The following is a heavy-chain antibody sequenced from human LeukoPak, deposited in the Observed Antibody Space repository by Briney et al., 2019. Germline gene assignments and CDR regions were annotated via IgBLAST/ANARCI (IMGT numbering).Heavy chain of an antibody. CDR2: INQDGSEK. J-gene: IGHJ4*02. Sequence: GGSLRLSCAASGFTFNKFWMSWVRQAPGKGLEWVANINQDGSEKYYVDSVKGRFTISRDNTKNSLYLQMNSLRAEDTAVYYCARGMLWFGELLSLDYWGQGTLVAVSS. V-gene: IGHV3-7*01. D-gene: IGHD3-10*01. CDR3: ARGMLWFGELLSLDY. CDR1: GFTFNKFW.